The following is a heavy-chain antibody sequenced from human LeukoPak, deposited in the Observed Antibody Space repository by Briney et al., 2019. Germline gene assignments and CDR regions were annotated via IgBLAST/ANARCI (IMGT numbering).Heavy chain of an antibody. CDR2: IRYDGSNK. V-gene: IGHV3-30*02. J-gene: IGHJ4*02. CDR1: GFTFSSYG. CDR3: AKDLTIVVVPGGDY. Sequence: GGSLRLSCAASGFTFSSYGMGWVRQAPGKGLEWVAFIRYDGSNKYYADSVKGRFTISRDNSKNTLYLQMNSLRAEDTAVYYCAKDLTIVVVPGGDYWGQGTLVTVSS. D-gene: IGHD2-2*01.